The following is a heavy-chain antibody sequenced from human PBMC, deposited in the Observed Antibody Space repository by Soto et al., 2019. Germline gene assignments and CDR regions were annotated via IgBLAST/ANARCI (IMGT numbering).Heavy chain of an antibody. Sequence: GGSLRLSCAASGFTFSSYGMHWVRQAPGKGLEWVAVIWYDGSNKYNADSVKGGFTISRDNSKNTLYLQMNSQRAEDTAVYYCARVGTYLDDLIYYYCMDVWGQGTTVTVSS. J-gene: IGHJ6*02. V-gene: IGHV3-33*01. CDR3: ARVGTYLDDLIYYYCMDV. CDR2: IWYDGSNK. D-gene: IGHD3-3*01. CDR1: GFTFSSYG.